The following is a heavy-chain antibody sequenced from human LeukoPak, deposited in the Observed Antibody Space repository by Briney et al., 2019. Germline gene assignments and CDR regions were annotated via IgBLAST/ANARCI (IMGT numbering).Heavy chain of an antibody. CDR2: IIPMFGTA. D-gene: IGHD3-16*01. V-gene: IGHV1-69*05. CDR1: GYTFTGYY. Sequence: GASVKVSCKASGYTFTGYYMHWVRQAPGQGLEWMGGIIPMFGTAKYAQKFQGRVTITRDTSASTAYMELSSLRSEDMAVYYCARSRMGAYYYYYYMDVWGKGTTVTVSS. CDR3: ARSRMGAYYYYYYMDV. J-gene: IGHJ6*03.